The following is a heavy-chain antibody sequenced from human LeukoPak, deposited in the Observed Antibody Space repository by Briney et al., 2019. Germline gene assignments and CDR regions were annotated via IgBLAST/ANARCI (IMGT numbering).Heavy chain of an antibody. V-gene: IGHV3-53*01. Sequence: PGGSLRLSCAASGFTVSSNHMSWVRQAPGKGLEWVSVIYSGDYTYYADSVKGRFTISRDNSKNTLYLRMNNLRAEDTAVYYCARAGSYYPFDYWGQGTLVTVSS. CDR3: ARAGSYYPFDY. J-gene: IGHJ4*02. CDR1: GFTVSSNH. CDR2: IYSGDYT. D-gene: IGHD3-10*01.